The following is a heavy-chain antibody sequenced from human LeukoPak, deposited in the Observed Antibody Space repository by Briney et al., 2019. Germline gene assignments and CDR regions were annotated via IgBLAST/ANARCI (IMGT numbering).Heavy chain of an antibody. CDR1: GYTFTGYY. CDR3: ARDPRSIRYYYYMDV. D-gene: IGHD3-3*02. V-gene: IGHV1-2*02. J-gene: IGHJ6*03. Sequence: GASVKVSCKASGYTFTGYYMHWVRQAPGQGLEWMGWINPNSGGTNYAQKFQGRVTMTRDTSISTAYMELSRLRSDDTAVYYCARDPRSIRYYYYMDVWGKGTTVTVSS. CDR2: INPNSGGT.